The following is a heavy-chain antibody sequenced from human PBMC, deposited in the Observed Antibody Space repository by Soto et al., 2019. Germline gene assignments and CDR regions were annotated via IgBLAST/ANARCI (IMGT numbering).Heavy chain of an antibody. CDR3: ARDLGSSSLVGGDPYYYYGMDV. CDR1: GFTFSSYA. V-gene: IGHV3-30-3*01. CDR2: ISYDGSNK. D-gene: IGHD6-6*01. J-gene: IGHJ6*02. Sequence: GRSLRLSCAASGFTFSSYAMHWVRQAPGKGLEWVAVISYDGSNKYYADSVKGRFTISRDNSKNTLYLQMNSLRAEDTAVYYCARDLGSSSLVGGDPYYYYGMDVWGQGTTVTVSS.